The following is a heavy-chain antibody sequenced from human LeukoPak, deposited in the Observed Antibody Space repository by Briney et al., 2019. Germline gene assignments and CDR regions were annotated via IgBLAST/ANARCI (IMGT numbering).Heavy chain of an antibody. CDR1: GFTFSSYG. Sequence: GRSLRLSCAASGFTFSSYGMHWVRQAPGKGLEWVAVISYDGSNKYYADSVKGRFTISRDNSKNTLYLQMNSLRAEDTAVYYCAKEVVRGWSHYFDYWGQGTLVTVSP. CDR2: ISYDGSNK. CDR3: AKEVVRGWSHYFDY. V-gene: IGHV3-30*18. J-gene: IGHJ4*02. D-gene: IGHD6-19*01.